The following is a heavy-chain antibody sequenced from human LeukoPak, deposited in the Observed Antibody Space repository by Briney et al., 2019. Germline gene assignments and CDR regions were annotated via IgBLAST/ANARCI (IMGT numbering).Heavy chain of an antibody. Sequence: YWSWIRQPAGKGLEWMGIIYPGDSDTRYSPSFQGQVTISADKSISTAYLQWSSLKASDTAMYYCARAANYYDSSGYPLNAFDIWGQGTMVTVSS. V-gene: IGHV5-51*01. CDR2: IYPGDSDT. CDR3: ARAANYYDSSGYPLNAFDI. D-gene: IGHD3-22*01. J-gene: IGHJ3*02. CDR1: YW.